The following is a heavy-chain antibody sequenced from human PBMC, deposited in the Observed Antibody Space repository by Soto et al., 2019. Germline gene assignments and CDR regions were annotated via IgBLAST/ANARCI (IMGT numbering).Heavy chain of an antibody. V-gene: IGHV3-33*01. CDR1: GFTFSSYG. D-gene: IGHD3-16*01. Sequence: QVQLVESGGGVVQPGRSLRLSCAASGFTFSSYGMHWVRQAPGKGLEWVAVIWYDGSNKYYADSVKGRFTISRDNSKNTLYLQMNSLRAEDTAVYYCARGGGGSNFDYWGQGTLVTVSS. CDR2: IWYDGSNK. CDR3: ARGGGGSNFDY. J-gene: IGHJ4*02.